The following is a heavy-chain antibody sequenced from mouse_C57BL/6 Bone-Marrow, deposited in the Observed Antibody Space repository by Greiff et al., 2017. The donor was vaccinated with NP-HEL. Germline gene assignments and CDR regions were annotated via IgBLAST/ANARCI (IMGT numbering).Heavy chain of an antibody. CDR2: IYPRSGNT. CDR3: ARRAPSGAY. V-gene: IGHV1-81*01. Sequence: VQLQQSGAELARPGASVKLSCKASGYTFTSYGISWVKQRTGRGLEWIGEIYPRSGNTYYNEKFKGKATLTADKSSSTAYMELRSLTSEDSAVYFCARRAPSGAYWGQGTLVTVSA. J-gene: IGHJ3*01. CDR1: GYTFTSYG. D-gene: IGHD3-1*01.